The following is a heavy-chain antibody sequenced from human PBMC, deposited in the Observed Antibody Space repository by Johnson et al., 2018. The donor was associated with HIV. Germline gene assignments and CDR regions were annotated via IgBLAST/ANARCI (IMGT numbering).Heavy chain of an antibody. CDR3: AAGGVAATDAFDI. CDR2: ISGSGGST. V-gene: IGHV3-23*04. D-gene: IGHD2-15*01. CDR1: GFTFSSYA. J-gene: IGHJ3*02. Sequence: VQLVESGGGVVQPGRSLRLSCAASGFTFSSYAMSWVRQAPGKGLEWVSAISGSGGSTYYADSVKGRFTISRDNAKNSLYLQMNSLRAEDTALYYCAAGGVAATDAFDIWGQGTMVTVSS.